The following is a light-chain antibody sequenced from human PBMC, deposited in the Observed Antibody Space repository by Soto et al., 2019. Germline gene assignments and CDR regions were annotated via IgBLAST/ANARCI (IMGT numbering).Light chain of an antibody. CDR1: SSNI. CDR2: DNN. J-gene: IGLJ2*01. CDR3: GTWDTSLSAVV. Sequence: QSVLTQPPSVSAAPGQKVTISCSGSSSNIVSWYQQLPGTAPKLLIYDNNKRPSGIPDRFSGSKSGTSATLGITGLQTGGEADYYCGTWDTSLSAVVFGGGTKVTVL. V-gene: IGLV1-51*01.